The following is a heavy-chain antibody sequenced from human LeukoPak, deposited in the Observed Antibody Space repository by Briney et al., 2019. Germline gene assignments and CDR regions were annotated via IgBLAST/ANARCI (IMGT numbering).Heavy chain of an antibody. D-gene: IGHD6-13*01. CDR1: GGSISSYY. J-gene: IGHJ3*02. CDR2: IYYSGST. V-gene: IGHV4-59*08. CDR3: ARRRVQQLVDAFDI. Sequence: SETLSLTCTVSGGSISSYYWSWIRQPPGKGLEWIGYIYYSGSTNYNPSLKSRVTISVDTSKNQFSLKLSSVTAADTAVYYCARRRVQQLVDAFDIWGQGTMVTVSS.